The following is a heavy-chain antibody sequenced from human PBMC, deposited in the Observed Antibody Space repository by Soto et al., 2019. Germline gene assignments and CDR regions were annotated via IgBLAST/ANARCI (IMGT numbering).Heavy chain of an antibody. CDR3: ARGDYYDTSGPFSDAFDI. D-gene: IGHD3-22*01. J-gene: IGHJ3*02. V-gene: IGHV3-11*06. CDR2: ITSSGSYT. CDR1: GLTFSDYY. Sequence: PGGSLRLSCAASGLTFSDYYMSWIRQAPGKGLEWVSYITSSGSYTKYADSVQGRFTISRDNAKNSLYLQMNSLRAEDTAVYFCARGDYYDTSGPFSDAFDIWGQGTMVTVSS.